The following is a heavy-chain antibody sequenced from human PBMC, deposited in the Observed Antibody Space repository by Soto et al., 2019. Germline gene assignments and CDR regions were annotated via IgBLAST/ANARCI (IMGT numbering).Heavy chain of an antibody. V-gene: IGHV4-39*01. CDR3: ARSVRVASPLYYFDY. Sequence: PSETLSLTCTVSGGSISSSSYYWGWIRQPPGKGLEWIGSIYYSGSTYYNPSLKSRVTISVDTSKNQFSLKLSSVTAAATAVYYCARSVRVASPLYYFDYWGQGTLVTVSS. CDR2: IYYSGST. CDR1: GGSISSSSYY. J-gene: IGHJ4*02. D-gene: IGHD3-3*01.